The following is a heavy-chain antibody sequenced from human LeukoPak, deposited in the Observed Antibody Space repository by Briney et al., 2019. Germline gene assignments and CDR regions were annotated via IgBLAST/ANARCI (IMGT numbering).Heavy chain of an antibody. CDR1: GGSISSSSYY. CDR2: IYYSGST. D-gene: IGHD1-26*01. V-gene: IGHV4-39*01. CDR3: ARHVGARGKRSCWFDP. J-gene: IGHJ5*02. Sequence: SETLSLTCTVSGGSISSSSYYWGWIRQPPGKGLEWIGSIYYSGSTYYNPSLKSRVTISVDTSKNQFSLKLSSVTAADTAVYYCARHVGARGKRSCWFDPWGQGTLVTVSS.